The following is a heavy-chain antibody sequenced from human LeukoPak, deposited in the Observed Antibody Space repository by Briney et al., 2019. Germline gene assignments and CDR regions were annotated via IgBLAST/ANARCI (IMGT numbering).Heavy chain of an antibody. CDR2: INQDGGTK. V-gene: IGHV3-7*01. Sequence: GGSLRLSCAASGFSFSRHWMSWVRHTPGKGLEWVANINQDGGTKYYRDFAKGRFTISRDNAQNSLYLQMNSLRAEDTAVYYCARDGLRVEMATITDYWGQGTLVTVSS. D-gene: IGHD5-24*01. CDR3: ARDGLRVEMATITDY. CDR1: GFSFSRHW. J-gene: IGHJ4*02.